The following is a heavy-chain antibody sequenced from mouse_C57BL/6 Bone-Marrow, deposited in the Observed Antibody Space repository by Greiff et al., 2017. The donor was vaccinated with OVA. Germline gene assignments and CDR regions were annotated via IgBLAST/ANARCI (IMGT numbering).Heavy chain of an antibody. J-gene: IGHJ4*01. Sequence: EVQGVESGGGLVKPGGSLKLSCAASGFTFSSYTMSWVRQTPEQRLEWVATISGGGGNTYYPDSVKGRFTIPRDNAKNTLYLQMSSLRSEDTALYYCARQRAPYYYGSSYAMDYWGQGTSVTVSS. D-gene: IGHD1-1*01. CDR1: GFTFSSYT. V-gene: IGHV5-9*01. CDR3: ARQRAPYYYGSSYAMDY. CDR2: ISGGGGNT.